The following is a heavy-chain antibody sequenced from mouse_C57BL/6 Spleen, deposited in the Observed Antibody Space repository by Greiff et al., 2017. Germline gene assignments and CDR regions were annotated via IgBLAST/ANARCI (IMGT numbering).Heavy chain of an antibody. CDR2: IDPENGDT. D-gene: IGHD3-2*02. Sequence: VQLKQSGAELVRPGASVKLSCTASGFNIKDDYMHWVKQRPEQGLEWIGWIDPENGDTEYASKFQGKATITADTSSNTAYLQLSSLTSEDTAVYYCTLRQPRLRWFAYWGQGTLVTVSA. J-gene: IGHJ3*01. CDR1: GFNIKDDY. CDR3: TLRQPRLRWFAY. V-gene: IGHV14-4*01.